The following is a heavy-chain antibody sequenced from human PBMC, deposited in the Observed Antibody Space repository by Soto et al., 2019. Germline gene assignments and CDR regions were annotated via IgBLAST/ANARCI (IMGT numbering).Heavy chain of an antibody. V-gene: IGHV4-34*01. CDR2: INHSGTT. CDR3: ARGYCGGNCYYYYGMDV. CDR1: GGSFSGYY. D-gene: IGHD2-21*02. J-gene: IGHJ6*02. Sequence: QVQLQQWGAGLLKPSETLSLTCGGYGGSFSGYYWSWIRQPPGKGLEWIGEINHSGTTNYNPSLKSRVTIPVDTSQNQFSLNLSSVTAADTAVYYCARGYCGGNCYYYYGMDVWGRGTTVTVSS.